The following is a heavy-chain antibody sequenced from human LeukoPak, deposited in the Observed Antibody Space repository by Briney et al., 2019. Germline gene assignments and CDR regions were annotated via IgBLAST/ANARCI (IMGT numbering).Heavy chain of an antibody. D-gene: IGHD6-13*01. Sequence: SVKDSCKASGGTFNSYAISWVRQAPGQGLEWMGGIIPIFGTANYAQKFQGRVTITTDESTSTDYMELSSLRSEHTAVYYCAGYKYSSSRRTVWFDPWGQGTLVTVSS. J-gene: IGHJ5*02. CDR2: IIPIFGTA. CDR1: GGTFNSYA. CDR3: AGYKYSSSRRTVWFDP. V-gene: IGHV1-69*05.